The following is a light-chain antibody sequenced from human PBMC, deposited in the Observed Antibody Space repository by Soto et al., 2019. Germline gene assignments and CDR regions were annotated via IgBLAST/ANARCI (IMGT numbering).Light chain of an antibody. V-gene: IGLV2-14*01. Sequence: QSALTQPASVSGSPGQSITISCTGTSSDVGGYNYVSWYQQHPAKAPKLMIYDVSNRPSGVSNRFSGSKSGNTASLTISGLQAEDEADYYCSSYTSSSPLVFGTGTKLTVL. CDR2: DVS. CDR3: SSYTSSSPLV. J-gene: IGLJ1*01. CDR1: SSDVGGYNY.